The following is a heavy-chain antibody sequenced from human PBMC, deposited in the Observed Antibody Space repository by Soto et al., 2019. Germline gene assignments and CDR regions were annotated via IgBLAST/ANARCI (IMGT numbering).Heavy chain of an antibody. D-gene: IGHD2-2*03. Sequence: ASVKVSCKASGYTFAKYGISWVRQAPGQGLEWMGWFSAYSGNTKYAQKFQGRVTMTTDISTSTAYMELRSLISDDTAVYYCARELDMADYYYGMDVWGQGTTVTVSS. J-gene: IGHJ6*02. V-gene: IGHV1-18*01. CDR3: ARELDMADYYYGMDV. CDR1: GYTFAKYG. CDR2: FSAYSGNT.